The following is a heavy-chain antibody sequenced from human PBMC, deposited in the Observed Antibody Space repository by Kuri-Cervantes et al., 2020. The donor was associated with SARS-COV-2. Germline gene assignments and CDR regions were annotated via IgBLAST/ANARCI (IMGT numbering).Heavy chain of an antibody. V-gene: IGHV4-38-2*02. D-gene: IGHD3-3*01. CDR3: ARGPAHDFWSGYRFDY. CDR1: GYSISSGYY. Sequence: SETLSLTCTVSGYSISSGYYWGWIGQPPGKGLEWIGSIYHSGSTYYNPSLKSRVTISVDTSKNQFSLKLSSVTAAGTAVYYCARGPAHDFWSGYRFDYWGQGTLVTVSS. CDR2: IYHSGST. J-gene: IGHJ4*02.